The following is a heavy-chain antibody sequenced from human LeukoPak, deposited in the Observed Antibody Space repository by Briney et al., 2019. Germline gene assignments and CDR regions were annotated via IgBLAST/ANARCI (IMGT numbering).Heavy chain of an antibody. CDR2: ISGSGGST. Sequence: GGSLRLSCAASGFTFSSYAMSWVRQAPGKGLEWVSAISGSGGSTYYADFVKGRFTISRDNSKNTLYLQMNSLRAEDTAVYYCAKQPGSTSEGYWGQGTLVTVSS. CDR3: AKQPGSTSEGY. J-gene: IGHJ4*02. D-gene: IGHD6-19*01. CDR1: GFTFSSYA. V-gene: IGHV3-23*01.